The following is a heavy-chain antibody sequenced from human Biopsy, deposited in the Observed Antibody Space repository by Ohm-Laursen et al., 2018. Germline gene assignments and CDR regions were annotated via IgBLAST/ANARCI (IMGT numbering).Heavy chain of an antibody. Sequence: GSLRLSCTASGFTFSDYAMNWVRQAPGKGLEWVSTISGSGGNTYYADSVRGRFTVSRDGSKSTLYLQMSSLSTEDTAVYYCVSFGINWGLSYWGQGILVTVAS. J-gene: IGHJ4*02. D-gene: IGHD7-27*01. V-gene: IGHV3-23*01. CDR2: ISGSGGNT. CDR3: VSFGINWGLSY. CDR1: GFTFSDYA.